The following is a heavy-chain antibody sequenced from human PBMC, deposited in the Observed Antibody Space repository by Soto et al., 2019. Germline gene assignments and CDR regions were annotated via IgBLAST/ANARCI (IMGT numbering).Heavy chain of an antibody. CDR3: AKGSANASPYYFDY. Sequence: GGSLRLSCVASGVTFSIYAMGWVRQAPGRGLEWVSAITGGGSDTFHADSVKGRFSISRDNSKTTLNMQMHSLRPEDTGVYFCAKGSANASPYYFDYWGRGTLVTVSS. CDR1: GVTFSIYA. CDR2: ITGGGSDT. V-gene: IGHV3-23*01. J-gene: IGHJ4*02.